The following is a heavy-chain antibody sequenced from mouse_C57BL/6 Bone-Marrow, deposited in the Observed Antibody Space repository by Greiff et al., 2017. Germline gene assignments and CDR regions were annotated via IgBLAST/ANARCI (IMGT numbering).Heavy chain of an antibody. J-gene: IGHJ1*03. Sequence: EVQLQQSGAELVRPGASVKLSCTASGFNIKDYYMHWVKQRPEQGLEWIGRIDPEDGDTEYAPKFQGKATMTADTSSNTAYLQLSSLTSEDTAVYYCTTSHYYGSSCPLRYFDVWGTGTTVTVSS. CDR3: TTSHYYGSSCPLRYFDV. CDR1: GFNIKDYY. CDR2: IDPEDGDT. V-gene: IGHV14-1*01. D-gene: IGHD1-1*01.